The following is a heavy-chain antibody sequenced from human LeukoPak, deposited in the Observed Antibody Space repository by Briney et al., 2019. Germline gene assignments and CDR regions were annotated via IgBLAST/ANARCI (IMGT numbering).Heavy chain of an antibody. J-gene: IGHJ3*02. V-gene: IGHV3-21*01. CDR2: ISSSSSYI. CDR1: GIHLNSYC. Sequence: PGGAPRLFCSASGIHLNSYCIKWVRPASGEGLEWVSSISSSSSYIYYADSVKGRFTISRDNAKNSLYLQMNSLRAEDTAVYYCARVEAFDIWGQGTMVTVSS. CDR3: ARVEAFDI.